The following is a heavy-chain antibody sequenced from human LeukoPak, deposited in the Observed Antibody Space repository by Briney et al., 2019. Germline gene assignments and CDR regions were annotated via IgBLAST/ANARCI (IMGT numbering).Heavy chain of an antibody. D-gene: IGHD3-9*01. CDR2: IRGSGGST. V-gene: IGHV3-23*01. J-gene: IGHJ3*02. CDR3: AKYSLYTPYDILTGSYSGAFDI. CDR1: GFTFSSYV. Sequence: GESLRLSCAAYGFTFSSYVMRWVRHAPGKGLEWVSAIRGSGGSTYCADYVKGRLTICRDKSKKTTCRQMNRQMAEDTVVYYWAKYSLYTPYDILTGSYSGAFDIWGQGTMVTVSS.